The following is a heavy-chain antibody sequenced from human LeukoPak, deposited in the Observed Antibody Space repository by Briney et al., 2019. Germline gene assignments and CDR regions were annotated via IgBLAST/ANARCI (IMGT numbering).Heavy chain of an antibody. V-gene: IGHV3-30*12. CDR3: ARYRSPGSPYYMDV. CDR2: ISYDGSNK. D-gene: IGHD1-26*01. CDR1: GFTFSSYG. Sequence: GGSLRLSCAASGFTFSSYGMHWVRQAPGKGLEWVAVISYDGSNKYYADSVKGRLTISRDNAKNSLYLQMNSLRAEDTAVYYCARYRSPGSPYYMDVWGKGTTVTVSS. J-gene: IGHJ6*03.